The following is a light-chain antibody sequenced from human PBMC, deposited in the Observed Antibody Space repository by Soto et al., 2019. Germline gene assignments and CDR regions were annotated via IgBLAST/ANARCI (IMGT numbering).Light chain of an antibody. J-gene: IGKJ4*01. CDR1: QSVSNY. Sequence: EIVLTQSPATLSLSPGERDTLSCRASQSVSNYLAWYQQKPGQAPRLLIYDASNRATGIPARFSGSGSGTDFTLTISSLEPEDFAVYYCQQRSNWPLLTFGGGTKLEIK. V-gene: IGKV3-11*01. CDR2: DAS. CDR3: QQRSNWPLLT.